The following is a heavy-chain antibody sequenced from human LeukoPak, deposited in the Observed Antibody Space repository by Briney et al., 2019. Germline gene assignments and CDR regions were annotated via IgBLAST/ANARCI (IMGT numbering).Heavy chain of an antibody. CDR3: ARDRVVPAANNYGMDA. Sequence: ASVKVSCKASGYTFTSYAMNWVRQAPGQGLEWMGWINTNTGNPTYAQGFTGRFVFSLDTSVSTAYLQISSLKAEDTAVYYCARDRVVPAANNYGMDAWGQGTTVTVSS. CDR2: INTNTGNP. J-gene: IGHJ6*02. CDR1: GYTFTSYA. D-gene: IGHD2-2*01. V-gene: IGHV7-4-1*02.